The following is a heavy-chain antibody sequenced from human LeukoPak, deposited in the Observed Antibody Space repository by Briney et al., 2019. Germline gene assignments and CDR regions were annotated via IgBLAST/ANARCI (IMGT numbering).Heavy chain of an antibody. CDR3: AKDLYQWQWLVPSGAFDI. D-gene: IGHD6-19*01. CDR2: ISGSGGST. CDR1: GFTFGSYA. Sequence: PGGSLRLSCAASGFTFGSYAMSWVRQAPGKGLEWVSAISGSGGSTYYADSVKGRFTISRDNSKNTLYLQMNSLRAEDTAVYYCAKDLYQWQWLVPSGAFDIWGQGTMVTVSS. J-gene: IGHJ3*02. V-gene: IGHV3-23*01.